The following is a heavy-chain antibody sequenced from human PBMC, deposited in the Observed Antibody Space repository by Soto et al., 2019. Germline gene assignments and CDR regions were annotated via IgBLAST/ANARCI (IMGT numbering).Heavy chain of an antibody. V-gene: IGHV4-34*01. CDR3: ASANCSSTSCYHNWFDP. Sequence: PSETLSLTCAVYGGSFSGYYWGWIRQPPGKGLEWIGEINHSGSTNYNPSLKSRVTISVDTSKNQFSLKLSSVTAADTAVYYCASANCSSTSCYHNWFDPWGQGTLVTVSS. J-gene: IGHJ5*02. CDR2: INHSGST. D-gene: IGHD2-2*01. CDR1: GGSFSGYY.